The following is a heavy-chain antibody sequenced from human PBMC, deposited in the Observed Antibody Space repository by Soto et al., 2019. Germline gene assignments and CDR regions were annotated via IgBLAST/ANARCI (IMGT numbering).Heavy chain of an antibody. V-gene: IGHV1-46*01. CDR2: INPSGGST. D-gene: IGHD6-13*01. J-gene: IGHJ6*02. CDR1: GYTFTSYY. Sequence: QVQLVQSGAEVKKPGASVKVSCKASGYTFTSYYMHWVRQAPGQGLEWMGIINPSGGSTSYAQKFQGRVTMTRDTCTSTVYMELSSLRSEDTAVYYCARVDQEGSSWQRDYYYYGMDVWGQGTTVTVSS. CDR3: ARVDQEGSSWQRDYYYYGMDV.